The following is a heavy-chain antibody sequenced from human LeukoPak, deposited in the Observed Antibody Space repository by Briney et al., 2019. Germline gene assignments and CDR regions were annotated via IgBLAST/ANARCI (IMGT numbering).Heavy chain of an antibody. CDR1: RGSINNGGHY. CDR3: ARGAMGGANWFDP. V-gene: IGHV4-31*03. J-gene: IGHJ5*02. CDR2: IHYNGNT. D-gene: IGHD5-18*01. Sequence: PSETLSLTCTVSRGSINNGGHYWTWIRQHPGKGLEWIGYIHYNGNTYYNPSLKSRLTISLDTSKNQFSLELSSVTAADTAVYYCARGAMGGANWFDPWGQGTLVTVSS.